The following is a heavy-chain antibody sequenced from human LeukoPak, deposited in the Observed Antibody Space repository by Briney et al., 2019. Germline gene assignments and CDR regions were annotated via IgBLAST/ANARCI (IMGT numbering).Heavy chain of an antibody. CDR1: GFTFSSYA. J-gene: IGHJ6*04. CDR2: ISYDGSNK. Sequence: GGSLRLSCAASGFTFSSYAMHWVRQAPGKGLEWVAVISYDGSNKYYADSVKGRFTISRDNSKNTLYLQMNSLRAEDTAVYYCARVLVREYFDWLFPLDAWGKGTTVTVSS. V-gene: IGHV3-30-3*01. D-gene: IGHD3-9*01. CDR3: ARVLVREYFDWLFPLDA.